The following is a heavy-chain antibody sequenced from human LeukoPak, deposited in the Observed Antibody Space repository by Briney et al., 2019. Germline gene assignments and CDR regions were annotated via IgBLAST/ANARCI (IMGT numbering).Heavy chain of an antibody. CDR3: AKSYDSSGYYQGYFDY. CDR2: IYPSGNI. CDR1: GFTFSDSY. Sequence: PGGSLRLSCAASGFTFSDSYMSWVRQAPGKGLEWVSLIYPSGNIYYADSVKGRFTISRDNSKNTLYLQMNSLRAEDTAVYYCAKSYDSSGYYQGYFDYWGQGTLVTVSS. J-gene: IGHJ4*02. V-gene: IGHV3-53*01. D-gene: IGHD3-22*01.